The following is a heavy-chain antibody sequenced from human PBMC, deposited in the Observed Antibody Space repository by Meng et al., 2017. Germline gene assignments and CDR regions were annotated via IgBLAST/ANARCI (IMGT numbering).Heavy chain of an antibody. Sequence: QVRWVQSWGEVKKPGSAVKVSCKASGGTFSSYAISWVRQAPGQGLEWMGGIIPIFGTANYAQKFQGRVTITADESTSTAYMELRSLRSDDTAVYYCARLLRPYSSSSNFDYWGQGTLVTVSS. D-gene: IGHD6-6*01. J-gene: IGHJ4*02. CDR1: GGTFSSYA. CDR2: IIPIFGTA. CDR3: ARLLRPYSSSSNFDY. V-gene: IGHV1-69*01.